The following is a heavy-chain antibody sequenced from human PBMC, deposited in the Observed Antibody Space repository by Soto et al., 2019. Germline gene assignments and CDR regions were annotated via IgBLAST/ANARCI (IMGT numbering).Heavy chain of an antibody. CDR3: ARGLRDYEGNGDYQRHV. CDR2: IVPIFGA. V-gene: IGHV1-69*12. CDR1: GGTFSNYG. J-gene: IGHJ6*02. Sequence: HVQLVQSGAEVKKPGSSVKVSCKSSGGTFSNYGFSWVRQAPGQGLECMGVIVPIFGAEHPQKFQGRVTITADESANTVFMELRGLRSEYTAVYFCARGLRDYEGNGDYQRHVWGQGTTVTVSS. D-gene: IGHD2-2*01.